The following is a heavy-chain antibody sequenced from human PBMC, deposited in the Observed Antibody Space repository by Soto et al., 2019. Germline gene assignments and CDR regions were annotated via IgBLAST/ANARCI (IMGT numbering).Heavy chain of an antibody. V-gene: IGHV4-4*07. CDR1: GGSISSYY. D-gene: IGHD3-3*01. J-gene: IGHJ4*02. Sequence: SETLSLTCTVSGGSISSYYWSWIRQPAGKGLEWIGRIYTSGSTNYNPSLKSRVTMSVDTSKNQFSLKLSSVAAADTAVYYCARDYTIFGVVLSHVFDYWGQGTLVTVSS. CDR2: IYTSGST. CDR3: ARDYTIFGVVLSHVFDY.